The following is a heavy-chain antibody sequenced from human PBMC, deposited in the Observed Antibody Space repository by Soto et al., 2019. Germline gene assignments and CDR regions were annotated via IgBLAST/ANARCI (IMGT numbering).Heavy chain of an antibody. CDR2: ISSSSSYI. V-gene: IGHV3-21*01. D-gene: IGHD1-20*01. Sequence: GGSLRLSCAASGFTFSSYSMTWVRQAPGKGLEWVSSISSSSSYIYYADSVKGRFTISRDNAKNSVYLQMNSLRAEDTAVYYCARVATSYYWNLYYFDYWGQGTLVTVSS. J-gene: IGHJ4*02. CDR3: ARVATSYYWNLYYFDY. CDR1: GFTFSSYS.